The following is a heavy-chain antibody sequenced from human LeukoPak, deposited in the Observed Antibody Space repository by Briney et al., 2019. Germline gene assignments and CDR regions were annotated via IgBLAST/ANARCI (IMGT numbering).Heavy chain of an antibody. CDR1: GFSFGSYS. Sequence: GGSLRLSCAASGFSFGSYSMNWVRQAPGKGLEWVSYISSYSSTIYYVDSVKGRFTISRDNAKNSLYLQMNSLRAEDTAVYYCARGKNYYDSSGYYYSLEYYFDYWGQGTLVTVSS. D-gene: IGHD3-22*01. CDR2: ISSYSSTI. CDR3: ARGKNYYDSSGYYYSLEYYFDY. J-gene: IGHJ4*02. V-gene: IGHV3-48*04.